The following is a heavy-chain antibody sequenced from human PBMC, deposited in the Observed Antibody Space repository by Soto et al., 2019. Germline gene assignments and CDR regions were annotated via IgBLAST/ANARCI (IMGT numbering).Heavy chain of an antibody. CDR3: ARVSGSYYYGMDV. Sequence: PSETLSLTCTVSGGSISNYYWSWIRQPPGKGLEWIGYIYYSGSTNYNPSLKSRVTISVDTSKNQFSLKLSSVTAADTAVYYCARVSGSYYYGMDVWGQGTTVTVSS. D-gene: IGHD1-26*01. J-gene: IGHJ6*02. CDR2: IYYSGST. V-gene: IGHV4-59*12. CDR1: GGSISNYY.